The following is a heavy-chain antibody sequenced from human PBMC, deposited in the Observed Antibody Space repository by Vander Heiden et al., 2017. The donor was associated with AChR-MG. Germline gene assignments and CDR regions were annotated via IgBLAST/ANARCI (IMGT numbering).Heavy chain of an antibody. CDR2: IYSGGST. Sequence: EVQLVESGGGLVQPGGSLRRSCAASGSTVSSNYMSWVGQAPGKGLEWVSVIYSGGSTYYADSWKGRFTISRDNSKNTLYLQMNSMRADDTAVYYCARVWIVVAPYRAFHIWVQGTMVTVSS. D-gene: IGHD1-26*01. CDR3: ARVWIVVAPYRAFHI. V-gene: IGHV3-66*01. CDR1: GSTVSSNY. J-gene: IGHJ3*02.